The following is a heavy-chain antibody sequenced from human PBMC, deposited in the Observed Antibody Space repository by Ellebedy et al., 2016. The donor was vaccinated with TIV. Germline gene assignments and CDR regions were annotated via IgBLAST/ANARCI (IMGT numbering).Heavy chain of an antibody. J-gene: IGHJ4*02. D-gene: IGHD6-13*01. V-gene: IGHV4-59*01. CDR1: GGSISSYY. CDR3: ARVGSSSWGEVYYFDY. Sequence: SETLSLTXTVSGGSISSYYWSWIRQPPGKGLEWIGYIYYSGSTNYNPSLKSRVTISVDTSKNQFSLKLSSVTAADTAVYYCARVGSSSWGEVYYFDYWGQGTLVTVSS. CDR2: IYYSGST.